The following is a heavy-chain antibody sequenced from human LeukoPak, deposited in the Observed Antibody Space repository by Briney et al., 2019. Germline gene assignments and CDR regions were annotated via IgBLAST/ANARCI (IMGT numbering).Heavy chain of an antibody. J-gene: IGHJ4*02. D-gene: IGHD5-18*01. CDR3: ARGGSSGYTYA. V-gene: IGHV4-61*01. CDR1: GGSISSGSYY. Sequence: SETLSLTCTVSGGSISSGSYYWSWIRQPPGKGLEWIGRIYYSGGTTYNPSLKSRVTISVDTSKNQFSLRLTSVTAADTAVYYCARGGSSGYTYAWGQGILVTVSS. CDR2: IYYSGGT.